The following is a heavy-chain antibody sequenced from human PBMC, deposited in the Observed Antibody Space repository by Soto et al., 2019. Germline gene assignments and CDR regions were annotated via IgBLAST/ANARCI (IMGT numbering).Heavy chain of an antibody. J-gene: IGHJ6*03. V-gene: IGHV2-5*02. CDR3: AHRRGSGNHEHYYYYMDV. D-gene: IGHD3-10*01. Sequence: QITLKESGPTLVKPTQTLTLTCTFSGFSLSTSGVGVGWIRQPPGKALEWLALIYWDDDKRYSPSLKSRLTITKDITKKQVVLTMTNMDPVDTATYYCAHRRGSGNHEHYYYYMDVWGKGTTVTVSS. CDR1: GFSLSTSGVG. CDR2: IYWDDDK.